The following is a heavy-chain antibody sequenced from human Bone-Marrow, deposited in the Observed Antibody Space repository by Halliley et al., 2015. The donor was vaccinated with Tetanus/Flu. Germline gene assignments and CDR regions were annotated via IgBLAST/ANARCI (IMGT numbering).Heavy chain of an antibody. CDR3: ARGAAGTDVGDAFDA. CDR2: IHYSGST. V-gene: IGHV4-31*03. D-gene: IGHD6-13*01. CDR1: GGPISSGGFY. J-gene: IGHJ3*01. Sequence: TLSLTCTLSGGPISSGGFYWNWIRQHPGKGLEWIGYIHYSGSTFYNPSFKSRVTMSVDTSKNQFSLRLTSVTAADTAVYSCARGAAGTDVGDAFDAWGQGTMVTVSS.